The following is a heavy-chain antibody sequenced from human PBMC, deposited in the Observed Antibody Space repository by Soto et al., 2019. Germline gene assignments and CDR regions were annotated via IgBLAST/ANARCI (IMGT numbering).Heavy chain of an antibody. Sequence: GGSLSLSCAASGFTFSSYGMHWVRQAPGKGLEWVAVISYDGSNKYYADSVKGRFTISRDNSKNTLYLQMNSLRAEDTAVYYCAKSYGDYVLYYYYYYMDVWGKGTTVTVSS. V-gene: IGHV3-30*18. CDR1: GFTFSSYG. CDR3: AKSYGDYVLYYYYYYMDV. CDR2: ISYDGSNK. J-gene: IGHJ6*03. D-gene: IGHD4-17*01.